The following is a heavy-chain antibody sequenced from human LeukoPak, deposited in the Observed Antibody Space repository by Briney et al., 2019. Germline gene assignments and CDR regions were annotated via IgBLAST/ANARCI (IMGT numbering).Heavy chain of an antibody. CDR3: ARDGIAAVDFDY. CDR1: GFTFSTYW. J-gene: IGHJ4*02. D-gene: IGHD6-13*01. V-gene: IGHV3-74*01. CDR2: VNGDGSST. Sequence: GGSLRLSCAASGFTFSTYWMHWVRQAPGKGLVWVSRVNGDGSSTNYADSVKGRFTISRDNAKNTLYLQMNSLRAEDTAVYYCARDGIAAVDFDYWGQGILVTVSS.